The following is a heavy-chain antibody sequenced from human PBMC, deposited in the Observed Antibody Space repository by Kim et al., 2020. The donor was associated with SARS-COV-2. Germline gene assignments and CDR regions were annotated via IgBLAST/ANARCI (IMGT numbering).Heavy chain of an antibody. J-gene: IGHJ3*02. CDR1: GFTVSSNY. CDR3: ARDLVLHYCSSTSCPRAFDI. Sequence: GGSLRLSCAASGFTVSSNYMSWVRQAPGKGLEWVSVIYSGGSTYYADSVKGRFTISRDNSKNTLYLQMNSLRAEDTAVYYCARDLVLHYCSSTSCPRAFDIWGQGTMVTVSS. CDR2: IYSGGST. V-gene: IGHV3-53*01. D-gene: IGHD2-2*01.